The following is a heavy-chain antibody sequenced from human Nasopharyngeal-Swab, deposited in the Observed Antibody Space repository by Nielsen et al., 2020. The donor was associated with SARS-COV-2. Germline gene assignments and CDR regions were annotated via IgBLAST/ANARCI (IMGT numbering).Heavy chain of an antibody. CDR2: ISHNSGT. CDR3: AKEGATGWFDP. J-gene: IGHJ5*02. Sequence: ETLSLTCTVSGVSITSQYWSWIRQPPGKGLEWIGYISHNSGTSYNPSLKSRVTMFMDTSKNQFSLRLRSVTAADTAVYYCAKEGATGWFDPCGQGTLVTVSS. CDR1: GVSITSQY. V-gene: IGHV4-59*11.